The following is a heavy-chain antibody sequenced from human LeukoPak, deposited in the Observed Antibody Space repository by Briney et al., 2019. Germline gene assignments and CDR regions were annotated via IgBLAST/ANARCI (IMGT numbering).Heavy chain of an antibody. CDR1: GFTVSTNY. V-gene: IGHV3-66*01. CDR3: ARDRGGSRSDC. CDR2: IYSGGTT. Sequence: GGSLRLSCAASGFTVSTNYMSWVRQAPGKGLEWGSVIYSGGTTYYPDSVKSRCTISTDNSKNTLYLHMNTLRAEETAVYYCARDRGGSRSDCWGQGTLVTVSS. D-gene: IGHD6-13*01. J-gene: IGHJ4*02.